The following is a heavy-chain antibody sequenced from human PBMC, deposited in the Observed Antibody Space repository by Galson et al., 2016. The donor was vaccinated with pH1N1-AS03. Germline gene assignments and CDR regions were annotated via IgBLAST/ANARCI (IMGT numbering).Heavy chain of an antibody. CDR3: AKTPYGDYEGAYFDY. V-gene: IGHV3-43D*04. D-gene: IGHD4-17*01. Sequence: SLRLSCAASGFTSDDYAIHWVRQAPGKGLEWVSLINWDGSKTYLADSVKGRFTISRDNSRNSLYLQMNSLRADDTAVYYCAKTPYGDYEGAYFDYWGQGTLVTVSS. J-gene: IGHJ4*02. CDR1: GFTSDDYA. CDR2: INWDGSKT.